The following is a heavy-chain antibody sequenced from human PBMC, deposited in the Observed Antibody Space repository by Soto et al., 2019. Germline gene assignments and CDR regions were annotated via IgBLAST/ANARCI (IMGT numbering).Heavy chain of an antibody. CDR2: IWYDGSNK. CDR1: GFTFSSYG. J-gene: IGHJ4*02. CDR3: ARDWGGLLSSYGNIDF. V-gene: IGHV3-33*01. Sequence: QVQLVESGGGVVQPGRSLRLSCAASGFTFSSYGMHWVRQAPGKGLEWVAVIWYDGSNKYYADSVKGRFTISRDNSKNTLYRQMNSLRAEDTAVYYCARDWGGLLSSYGNIDFWGLGTLVTVSS. D-gene: IGHD2-2*01.